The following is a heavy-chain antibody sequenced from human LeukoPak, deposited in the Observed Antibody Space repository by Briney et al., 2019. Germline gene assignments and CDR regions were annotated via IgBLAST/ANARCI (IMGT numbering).Heavy chain of an antibody. D-gene: IGHD3-22*01. V-gene: IGHV3-48*03. CDR3: AKDTYYYDSSGYYGDAFDI. CDR1: GFTFTNFE. CDR2: ISYSGSTT. Sequence: GGSLRLSCAASGFTFTNFEMNWVRQAPGKGLEWVSYISYSGSTTSYADSVKGRFTISRDNAKNSLYLQMNSLRAEDTAVYYCAKDTYYYDSSGYYGDAFDIWGQGTMVTVSS. J-gene: IGHJ3*02.